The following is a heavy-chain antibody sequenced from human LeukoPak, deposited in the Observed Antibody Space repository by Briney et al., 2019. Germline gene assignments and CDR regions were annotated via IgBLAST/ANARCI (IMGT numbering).Heavy chain of an antibody. J-gene: IGHJ6*02. CDR2: IYYSGST. Sequence: SETLSLTCTVSGGSISSGGYYWSWIRQHPGKGLEWIGYIYYSGSTNYNPSLKSRVAISVDTSKNQLSLKLSSVTAADTAVYYCAREGYSYNYGMDVWGQGTTVTVSS. D-gene: IGHD5-18*01. CDR3: AREGYSYNYGMDV. CDR1: GGSISSGGYY. V-gene: IGHV4-31*03.